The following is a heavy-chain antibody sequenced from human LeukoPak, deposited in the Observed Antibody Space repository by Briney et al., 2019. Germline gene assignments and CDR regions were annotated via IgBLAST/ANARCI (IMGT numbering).Heavy chain of an antibody. CDR1: GFTFSNYW. J-gene: IGHJ4*02. CDR2: IEQDGSEK. D-gene: IGHD6-13*01. Sequence: GGSLRLSCAASGFTFSNYWMNWVRQAPGKGLEWVANIEQDGSEKDYVDSVKGRFTISRDNANNSLFLQVNSLRAEDTAVYYCARPSSSWYGAFDSWGQGTLVTVSS. V-gene: IGHV3-7*01. CDR3: ARPSSSWYGAFDS.